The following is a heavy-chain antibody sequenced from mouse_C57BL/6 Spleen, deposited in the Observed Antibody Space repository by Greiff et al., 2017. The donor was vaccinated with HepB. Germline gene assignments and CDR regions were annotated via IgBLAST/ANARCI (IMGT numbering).Heavy chain of an antibody. CDR3: ARHYYGRSYYYAMDY. CDR1: GYTFTSSW. V-gene: IGHV1-69*01. J-gene: IGHJ4*01. D-gene: IGHD1-1*01. CDR2: IDPSDSYT. Sequence: VQLQQPGAELVMPGASVKLSCKASGYTFTSSWMHWVKPRPGQGLEWIGEIDPSDSYTNYNQKFKGKSTLTVDKSSSTAYMQLSSLTSEDSAVYCCARHYYGRSYYYAMDYWGRGTSVTVSS.